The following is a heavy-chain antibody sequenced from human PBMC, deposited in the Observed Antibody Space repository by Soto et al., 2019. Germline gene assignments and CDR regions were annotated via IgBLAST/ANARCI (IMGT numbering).Heavy chain of an antibody. Sequence: PSETLSLTCAVSGGSISSSNWWSWVRQPPGKGLEWIGEIYHSESTNYNPSLKSRVTISVDKSKNQFSLKLSSVTAADTAVYYCASFTVTKADGMDVWGQGTTVTVSS. D-gene: IGHD4-17*01. V-gene: IGHV4-4*02. CDR2: IYHSEST. J-gene: IGHJ6*02. CDR1: GGSISSSNW. CDR3: ASFTVTKADGMDV.